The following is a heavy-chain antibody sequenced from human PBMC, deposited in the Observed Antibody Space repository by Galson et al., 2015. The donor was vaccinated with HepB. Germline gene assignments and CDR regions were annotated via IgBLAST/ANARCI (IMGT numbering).Heavy chain of an antibody. Sequence: SVKVSCKASGYTFTSYAMHWVRQAPGQRLELMGWINAGNGNTKYSQKFQGRVTITRDTSASTAYMELSSLRSEDTAVYYCARAGYSSGWYDEGAFDIWGQGTMVTVSS. J-gene: IGHJ3*02. CDR2: INAGNGNT. CDR1: GYTFTSYA. V-gene: IGHV1-3*01. D-gene: IGHD6-19*01. CDR3: ARAGYSSGWYDEGAFDI.